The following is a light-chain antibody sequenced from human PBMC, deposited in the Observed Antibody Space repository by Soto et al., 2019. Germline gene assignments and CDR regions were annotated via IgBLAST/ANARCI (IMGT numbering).Light chain of an antibody. Sequence: EIVLTQSPGTLSLSPAERATLSCRASQSVNSSYLAWYQQKPGQAPRLLIYGASIRATGIPARLSGSWSGTDFTLTISRLDPEDWAVYYCQQYGSSLLTFGGGPKVEIK. CDR3: QQYGSSLLT. J-gene: IGKJ4*01. CDR2: GAS. CDR1: QSVNSSY. V-gene: IGKV3-20*01.